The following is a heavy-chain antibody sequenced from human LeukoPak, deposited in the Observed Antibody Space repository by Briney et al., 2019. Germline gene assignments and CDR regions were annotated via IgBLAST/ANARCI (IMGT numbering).Heavy chain of an antibody. Sequence: GGSLRLSCVASGFTLSSYGIYWVRQAPGKGLEWVAVMWYDGSNEHYGDSVKGRFVISRDNSKNIVYLQMNNLRVEDTAVYYCAGNLGSYSFDYWGQGTLVTVSS. CDR3: AGNLGSYSFDY. J-gene: IGHJ4*02. V-gene: IGHV3-33*07. D-gene: IGHD1-26*01. CDR1: GFTLSSYG. CDR2: MWYDGSNE.